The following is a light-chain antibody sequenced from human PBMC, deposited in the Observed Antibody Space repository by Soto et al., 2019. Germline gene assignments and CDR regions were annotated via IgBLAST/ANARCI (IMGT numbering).Light chain of an antibody. CDR3: QHYNSYLEA. CDR2: KAS. CDR1: QTISSW. V-gene: IGKV1-5*03. J-gene: IGKJ1*01. Sequence: DIQMTHSPSTLSGSVGDRVTITCRASQTISSWLAWYQQKPGKAPKLLIYKASTLKSGVPPRFSGSGSGTGLALTVSSLQPDDFGTYYCQHYNSYLEALGQGAKVDIK.